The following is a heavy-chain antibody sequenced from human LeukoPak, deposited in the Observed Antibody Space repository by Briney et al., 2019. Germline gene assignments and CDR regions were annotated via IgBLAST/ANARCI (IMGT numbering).Heavy chain of an antibody. V-gene: IGHV1-2*02. Sequence: GASVKVSCKASGYTFTAYYVHWVRQAPGQRLEWMGSINPNSGGTKYAQKFQGRVTMTRDTSISTAYMELTRLRSDDTAMYYCAPTPPEDYDDSGYFDYWGQGTLVTVSS. J-gene: IGHJ4*02. CDR3: APTPPEDYDDSGYFDY. D-gene: IGHD3-22*01. CDR2: INPNSGGT. CDR1: GYTFTAYY.